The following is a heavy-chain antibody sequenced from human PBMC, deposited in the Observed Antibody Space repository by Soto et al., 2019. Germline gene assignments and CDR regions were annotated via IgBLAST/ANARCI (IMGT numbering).Heavy chain of an antibody. CDR3: ARVDGSDYYYYYGMDV. J-gene: IGHJ6*02. CDR1: GYTFTSYA. D-gene: IGHD5-12*01. CDR2: INAGNGNT. Sequence: EASVKVSCKASGYTFTSYAMHWVRQAPGQRLEWMGWINAGNGNTKYSQKFQGRVTITRDTSASTAYMELSSLRSEDTAVYYCARVDGSDYYYYYGMDVWGQGTTVTVSS. V-gene: IGHV1-3*01.